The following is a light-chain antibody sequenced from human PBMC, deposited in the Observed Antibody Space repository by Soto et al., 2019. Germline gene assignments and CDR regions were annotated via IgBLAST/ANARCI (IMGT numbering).Light chain of an antibody. CDR1: QSISSN. CDR2: GAS. V-gene: IGKV3-15*01. Sequence: EIVMTQSPATLSLSPGDRATLSCRASQSISSNLAWYQQKPGQAPRLLIYGASTRAPDIPARFSGSGSGTEFTLTISSLQSADFAVYYCQHYNNWPPLPFGGGSKVDI. CDR3: QHYNNWPPLP. J-gene: IGKJ4*01.